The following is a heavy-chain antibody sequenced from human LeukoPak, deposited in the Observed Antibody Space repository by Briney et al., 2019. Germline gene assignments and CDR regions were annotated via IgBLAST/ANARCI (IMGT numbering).Heavy chain of an antibody. CDR3: SIDNYDSSVTPLKFDY. D-gene: IGHD3-22*01. J-gene: IGHJ4*02. CDR1: GFTFDRAC. Sequence: GGSLRLSWAASGFTFDRACMSSVRQAPGKGLEWVGRIRSKTDGVTTDYAAPVKGTFTRSRDKSKSTLYMQMNSLKTQDRALYSRSIDNYDSSVTPLKFDYWGQGTLVTVSS. CDR2: IRSKTDGVTT. V-gene: IGHV3-15*01.